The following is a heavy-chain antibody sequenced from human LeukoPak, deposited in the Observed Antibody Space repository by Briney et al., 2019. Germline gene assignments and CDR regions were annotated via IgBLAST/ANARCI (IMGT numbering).Heavy chain of an antibody. V-gene: IGHV1-18*01. D-gene: IGHD3-9*01. CDR3: ARDWDDILTGDY. Sequence: ASVKVSCKASGYTFTSYGISWVRQAPRQGLEWMGWISAYNGNTNYAQKLQGRVTMTTDTSTSTAYMELRSLRSDDTAVYYCARDWDDILTGDYWGQGTLVTVSS. J-gene: IGHJ4*02. CDR2: ISAYNGNT. CDR1: GYTFTSYG.